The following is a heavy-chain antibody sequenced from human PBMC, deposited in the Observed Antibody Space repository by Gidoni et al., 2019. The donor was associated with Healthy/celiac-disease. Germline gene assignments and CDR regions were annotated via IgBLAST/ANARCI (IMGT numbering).Heavy chain of an antibody. CDR1: GVTFSDYY. Sequence: QVQLVESGGGLVKPGVSLRLSCAASGVTFSDYYMSWIRQDPGKGLEWVSYISSSSSYTNYADSVKGRFTISRDNAKNSLYLQMNSLRAEDTAVYYCAITTVTTLAFDIWGQGTNGHRLF. D-gene: IGHD4-17*01. J-gene: IGHJ3*02. V-gene: IGHV3-11*06. CDR2: ISSSSSYT. CDR3: AITTVTTLAFDI.